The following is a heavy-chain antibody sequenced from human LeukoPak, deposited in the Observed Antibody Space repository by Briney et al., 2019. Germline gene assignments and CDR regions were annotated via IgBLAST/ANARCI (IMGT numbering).Heavy chain of an antibody. J-gene: IGHJ4*02. CDR1: GGSISSGSYY. CDR2: IYTSGST. CDR3: ARGGGYQYSFDY. Sequence: SQTLSLTCTVSGGSISSGSYYWSWIRQPAGKGLEWIGRIYTSGSTNYNPSLKSRVTISVDTSKNQFSLKLNSVTAADTAVYYCARGGGYQYSFDYWGQGALVTVSS. D-gene: IGHD3-22*01. V-gene: IGHV4-61*02.